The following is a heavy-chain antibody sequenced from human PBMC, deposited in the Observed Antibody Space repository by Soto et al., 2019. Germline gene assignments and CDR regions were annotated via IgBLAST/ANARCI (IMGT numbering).Heavy chain of an antibody. CDR2: ISGSGGST. J-gene: IGHJ4*02. CDR3: AKDGDYYDSSGYYYFFDY. V-gene: IGHV3-23*01. Sequence: GGSLRLSCAASGFTFSSYAMSWVRQAPGKGLEWVSAISGSGGSTYYADSVKGRFTISRDNSKNTLYLQMNSLRAEDTAVYYCAKDGDYYDSSGYYYFFDYWGQGTLGTVSS. D-gene: IGHD3-22*01. CDR1: GFTFSSYA.